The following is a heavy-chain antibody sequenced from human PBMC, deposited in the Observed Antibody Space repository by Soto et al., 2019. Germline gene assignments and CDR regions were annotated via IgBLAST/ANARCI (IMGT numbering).Heavy chain of an antibody. Sequence: GGSLRLSCAASGFTFSAYWMSWVRQAPGKGLEWVANIRQDGNEQNSVDSVKGRFTVSRDNAKNSVYLQMNSLRAEDTAVYYCARVGGLYSTALGDYWGQGTLVTVSS. V-gene: IGHV3-7*04. D-gene: IGHD6-13*01. CDR3: ARVGGLYSTALGDY. J-gene: IGHJ4*02. CDR1: GFTFSAYW. CDR2: IRQDGNEQ.